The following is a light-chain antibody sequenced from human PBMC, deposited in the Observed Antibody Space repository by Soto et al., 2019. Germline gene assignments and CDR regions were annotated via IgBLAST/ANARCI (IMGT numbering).Light chain of an antibody. J-gene: IGLJ2*01. CDR2: EVS. V-gene: IGLV2-8*01. CDR1: SSDVGGYNC. CDR3: RSYAGSNIPVV. Sequence: QSVLTQPPSASGSPGQSGTISCTGTSSDVGGYNCVSWYQQHPGKAPKLMIYEVSKRPSGVPDRFSGSKSGNTASLTVSGLQAEDEADYCCRSYAGSNIPVVFGGGTKVTVL.